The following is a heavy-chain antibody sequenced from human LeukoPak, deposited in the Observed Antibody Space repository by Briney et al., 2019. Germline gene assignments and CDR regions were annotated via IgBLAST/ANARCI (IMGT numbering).Heavy chain of an antibody. V-gene: IGHV4-34*01. CDR2: INHSGST. J-gene: IGHJ3*02. CDR1: GGSFSGYY. CDR3: ASLDAFDI. Sequence: SDTLTLTCAVYGGSFSGYYWSWIRQPPGKGLEWIGEINHSGSTNYNPSLKSRVTISVDTSKNQFSLKLSSVTAADTAVYYCASLDAFDIWGQGTMVTVSS.